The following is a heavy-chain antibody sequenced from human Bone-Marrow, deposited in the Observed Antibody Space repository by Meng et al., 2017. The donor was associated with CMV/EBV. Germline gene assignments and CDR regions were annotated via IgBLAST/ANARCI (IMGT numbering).Heavy chain of an antibody. CDR2: INPNSGGT. J-gene: IGHJ5*02. Sequence: ASVKVSCKASGYTFTGYYMHWVRQAPGQGLEWMGWINPNSGGTNYAQKFQGRVTMTRDTSISTAYMELSRLRSDDTAVYYCARDRTYYDFWSGYYLRTFDPWGQGTLVTVYS. V-gene: IGHV1-2*02. D-gene: IGHD3-3*01. CDR1: GYTFTGYY. CDR3: ARDRTYYDFWSGYYLRTFDP.